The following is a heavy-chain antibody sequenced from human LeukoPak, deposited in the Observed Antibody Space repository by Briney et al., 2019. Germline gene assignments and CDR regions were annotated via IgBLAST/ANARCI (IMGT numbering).Heavy chain of an antibody. CDR2: ISGSGGRT. J-gene: IGHJ4*02. Sequence: GGSLRLSCAASGFTFINYAMSWVRQAPGKGLEWVSGISGSGGRTYYAGSVRGRFTIPRDNSRNRLYLQMNSLRAEDTALYYCAKRDYYDSNGYFFPYYFDNWGQGTLVAVSS. D-gene: IGHD3-22*01. V-gene: IGHV3-23*01. CDR3: AKRDYYDSNGYFFPYYFDN. CDR1: GFTFINYA.